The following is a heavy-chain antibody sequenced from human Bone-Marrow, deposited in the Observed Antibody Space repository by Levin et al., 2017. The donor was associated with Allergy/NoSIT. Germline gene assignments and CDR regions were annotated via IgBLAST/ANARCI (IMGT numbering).Heavy chain of an antibody. V-gene: IGHV4-39*07. Sequence: SETLSLTCTVSGGSISSSSYYWGWIRQPPGKGLEWIGSIYYSGSTYYNPSLKSRVTISVDTSKNQFSLKLSSVTAADTAVYYCASYYYYDSSGPRVNAFDSWGQGTMVTVSS. J-gene: IGHJ3*02. CDR1: GGSISSSSYY. CDR3: ASYYYYDSSGPRVNAFDS. CDR2: IYYSGST. D-gene: IGHD3-22*01.